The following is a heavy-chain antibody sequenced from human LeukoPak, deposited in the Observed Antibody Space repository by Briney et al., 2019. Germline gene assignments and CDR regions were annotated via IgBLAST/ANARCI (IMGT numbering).Heavy chain of an antibody. Sequence: SETLSLTCTVSGGSISSYYWSWIRQPPGKGLEWIGYIYYSGSTNYNPSLKSRVTISVDTSKNQFSLKLSSVTAADTAVYYCARDLPPGYSSSWYLYYYGMDVWGQGTTVTVSS. CDR3: ARDLPPGYSSSWYLYYYGMDV. V-gene: IGHV4-59*12. CDR1: GGSISSYY. CDR2: IYYSGST. D-gene: IGHD6-13*01. J-gene: IGHJ6*02.